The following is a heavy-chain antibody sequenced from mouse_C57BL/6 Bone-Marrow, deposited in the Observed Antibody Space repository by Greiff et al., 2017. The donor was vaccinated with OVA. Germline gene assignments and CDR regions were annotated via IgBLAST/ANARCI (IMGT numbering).Heavy chain of an antibody. CDR1: GFTFSSYG. V-gene: IGHV5-6*02. J-gene: IGHJ4*01. Sequence: DVKLVESGGDLVKPGGSLKLSCAASGFTFSSYGMSWVRQTPDKRLEWVATISSGGSYTYYPDSVKGRFTISRDNAKNTLYLQMSSLKSEDTAMYYCARQGYDYDGYAMDYWGQGTSVTVSS. D-gene: IGHD2-4*01. CDR3: ARQGYDYDGYAMDY. CDR2: ISSGGSYT.